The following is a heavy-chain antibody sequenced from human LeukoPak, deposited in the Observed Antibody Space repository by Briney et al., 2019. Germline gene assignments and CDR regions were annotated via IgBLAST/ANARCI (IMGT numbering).Heavy chain of an antibody. V-gene: IGHV3-48*02. J-gene: IGHJ4*02. CDR2: VRSSGSPI. Sequence: GGSLRLSCAASGFTFSGYSMNWVRQAPGKGLEWVAYVRSSGSPIYYADSVKGRFTISRDNAKNSLYLQMNSLRDEDTAVYYCVRDPDALDYWGQGTLVTVSS. CDR3: VRDPDALDY. CDR1: GFTFSGYS.